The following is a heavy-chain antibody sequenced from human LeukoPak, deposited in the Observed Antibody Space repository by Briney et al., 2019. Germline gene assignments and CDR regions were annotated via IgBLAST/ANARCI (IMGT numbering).Heavy chain of an antibody. CDR1: GYTLTELS. J-gene: IGHJ3*02. V-gene: IGHV1-24*01. Sequence: ASVKVSCKVSGYTLTELSMHWVRQAPGKGLEWMGGFDPEDGETIYAQKFQGRVTMTEDTSTDTAYMELSSLRSEDTAVYYCATALYDSSGFDAFDIWGQGTMVTVSS. CDR2: FDPEDGET. D-gene: IGHD3-22*01. CDR3: ATALYDSSGFDAFDI.